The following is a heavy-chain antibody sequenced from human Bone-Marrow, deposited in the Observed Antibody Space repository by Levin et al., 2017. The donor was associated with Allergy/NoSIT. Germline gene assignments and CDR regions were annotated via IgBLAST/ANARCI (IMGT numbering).Heavy chain of an antibody. V-gene: IGHV3-23*01. CDR2: ISFTSGSI. CDR3: ARSSVTNRNFDS. J-gene: IGHJ4*02. D-gene: IGHD1-14*01. CDR1: GFTFSSYG. Sequence: ETLSLTCAASGFTFSSYGMTWVRQAPGQGLEWVSDISFTSGSIYYADSVKGRFTISRDNSKNTLYLQMNSLRAEDTAIYYCARSSVTNRNFDSWGQGTLVTVSS.